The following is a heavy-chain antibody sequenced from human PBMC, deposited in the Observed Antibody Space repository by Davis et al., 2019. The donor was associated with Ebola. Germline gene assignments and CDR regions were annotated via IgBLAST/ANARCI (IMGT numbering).Heavy chain of an antibody. CDR3: ARDQIGVVAAPDY. CDR1: GFTFSSYW. D-gene: IGHD2-15*01. V-gene: IGHV3-7*01. J-gene: IGHJ4*02. CDR2: IKQDGSEK. Sequence: GESLKISCAASGFTFSSYWMSWVRQAPGKGLEWVANIKQDGSEKYYVDSVKGRFTISRDNAKNSLYLQMNSLRAEDTAVYYCARDQIGVVAAPDYWGQGTLVTVSS.